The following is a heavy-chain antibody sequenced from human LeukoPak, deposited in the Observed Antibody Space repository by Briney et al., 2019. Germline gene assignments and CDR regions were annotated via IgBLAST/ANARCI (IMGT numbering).Heavy chain of an antibody. CDR1: GFTFSSYA. CDR2: ISSNVRIT. V-gene: IGHV3-64*01. Sequence: GGSLRLSCAASGFTFSSYAMHWVRQAPGEGLEYVSAISSNVRITYYANTVKGRFTISRDNSKNTLYLQMGSLRAEDMAVYFCTRIKRGSFYYMDVWGKGTTVTDCS. CDR3: TRIKRGSFYYMDV. J-gene: IGHJ6*03. D-gene: IGHD3-10*01.